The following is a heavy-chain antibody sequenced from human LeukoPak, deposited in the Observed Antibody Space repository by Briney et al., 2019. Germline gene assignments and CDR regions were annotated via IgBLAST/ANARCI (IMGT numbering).Heavy chain of an antibody. CDR2: MNPNSGNT. Sequence: RASVKVSCKASGYTFTSYDINWGRQAPGQGLEWMGWMNPNSGNTGYAQKFQGRVTITRNTSISTAYMELSSLRSEDTAVYYCARGLYSSSWYEPDYWGQGTLVTVSS. J-gene: IGHJ4*02. V-gene: IGHV1-8*03. CDR1: GYTFTSYD. CDR3: ARGLYSSSWYEPDY. D-gene: IGHD6-13*01.